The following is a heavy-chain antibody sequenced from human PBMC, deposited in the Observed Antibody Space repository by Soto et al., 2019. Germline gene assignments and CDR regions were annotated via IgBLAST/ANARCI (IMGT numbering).Heavy chain of an antibody. V-gene: IGHV3-53*01. CDR1: GFTVSSNY. CDR2: IYSGGST. J-gene: IGHJ4*02. CDR3: ARAVGYYYDSSGYYDY. Sequence: GGSLRLSCAASGFTVSSNYMSWVRQAPGKGLEWVSVIYSGGSTYYADSVKGRFTISRDNSKNTLYLQMNSLRAEDTAVYYCARAVGYYYDSSGYYDYWGQGTLVTVSS. D-gene: IGHD3-22*01.